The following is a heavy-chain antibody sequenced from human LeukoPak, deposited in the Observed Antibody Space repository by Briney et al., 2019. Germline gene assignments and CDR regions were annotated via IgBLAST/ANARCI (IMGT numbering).Heavy chain of an antibody. V-gene: IGHV1-2*02. J-gene: IGHJ4*02. CDR1: GYPFTGYY. Sequence: ASVKVSCKASGYPFTGYYIHWVRQAPGQGLVWMGWINPNSGGTKYAQKFQGRVTMTRDTSISTAYMELSSLTSDDTALYYCATDGAVAGTAYPEYWGQGTLVTVSP. CDR3: ATDGAVAGTAYPEY. D-gene: IGHD6-19*01. CDR2: INPNSGGT.